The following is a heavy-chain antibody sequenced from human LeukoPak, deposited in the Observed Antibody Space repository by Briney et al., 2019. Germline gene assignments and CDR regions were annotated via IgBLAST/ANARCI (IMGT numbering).Heavy chain of an antibody. J-gene: IGHJ4*02. CDR1: GGSISSYY. CDR2: IYTSGST. D-gene: IGHD7-27*01. Sequence: KSSDTLSLTCSVSGGSISSYYGSWIRPPAGNGLEWIGRIYTSGSTNYNPHLKSRVTISVDKSKNQFSLKLSSVTAADTAVYYCARELGSLGRVDYWGQGTLVSVS. CDR3: ARELGSLGRVDY. V-gene: IGHV4-4*07.